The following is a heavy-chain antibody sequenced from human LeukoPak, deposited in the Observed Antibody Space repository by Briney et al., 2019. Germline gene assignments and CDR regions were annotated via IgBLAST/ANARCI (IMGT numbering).Heavy chain of an antibody. J-gene: IGHJ4*02. CDR1: VFTFRSYW. D-gene: IGHD6-13*01. Sequence: GGSLRLSCAASVFTFRSYWMTWVRQSPGKGLEWVANIKQDGSEKFHVDSVKGRFTISRDNAKDSLYLEMNSLRAEDTAVYYCARVFGPYSNTWYSFDYWGQGTLVTVSS. CDR3: ARVFGPYSNTWYSFDY. V-gene: IGHV3-7*01. CDR2: IKQDGSEK.